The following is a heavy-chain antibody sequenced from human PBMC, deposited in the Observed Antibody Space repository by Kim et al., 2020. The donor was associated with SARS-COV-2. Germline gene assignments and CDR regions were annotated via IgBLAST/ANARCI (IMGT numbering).Heavy chain of an antibody. CDR3: ARDRIGYCSGTSCSIHFDY. V-gene: IGHV4-59*01. CDR2: TYYSGST. J-gene: IGHJ4*02. Sequence: SETLSLTCTVSGGSISSYSWSWIRQPPGKGLEWIGYTYYSGSTNYNPSLKSRVTISVDTSKNQFSLRLSSVTAADTAVYFCARDRIGYCSGTSCSIHFDYWGQGTLVTVSS. D-gene: IGHD2-2*01. CDR1: GGSISSYS.